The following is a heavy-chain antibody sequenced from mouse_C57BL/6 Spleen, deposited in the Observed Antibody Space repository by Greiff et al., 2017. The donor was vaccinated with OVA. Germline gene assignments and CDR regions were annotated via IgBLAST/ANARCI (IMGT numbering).Heavy chain of an antibody. CDR3: ARESGSSSFDY. Sequence: EVQLQQSGPELVKPGASVTISCKASGYTFTDYYMNWVQQSHGKSLEWIGDINPNTGVTSYNQKFKCKAQLTVDKSSSTAYMERRSRTSEDSAVYYCARESGSSSFDYWGQGTTLTVSS. CDR1: GYTFTDYY. V-gene: IGHV1-26*01. CDR2: INPNTGVT. D-gene: IGHD1-1*01. J-gene: IGHJ2*01.